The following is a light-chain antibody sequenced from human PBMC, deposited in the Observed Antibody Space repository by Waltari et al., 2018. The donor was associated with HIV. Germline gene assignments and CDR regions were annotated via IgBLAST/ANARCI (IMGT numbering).Light chain of an antibody. CDR2: KAS. CDR3: QQYKSYCT. Sequence: DIQMTQSPSTLSASIGDRVTITCRASQSINSWLAWYQQKPGKAPKLLIYKASTLESGVPSRFSGSGSGTEFTLTITSLQPDDFATYYCQQYKSYCTFGGGTKVEI. J-gene: IGKJ4*01. V-gene: IGKV1-5*03. CDR1: QSINSW.